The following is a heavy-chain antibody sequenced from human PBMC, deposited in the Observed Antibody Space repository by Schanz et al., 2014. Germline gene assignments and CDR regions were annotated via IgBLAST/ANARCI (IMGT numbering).Heavy chain of an antibody. CDR2: IYTSGST. Sequence: EVQLVESGGGLVQPGGSLRLSCAASGFTVSSNYMSWVRQAPGKGLEWVSVIYTSGSTYYADSVRGRFTFSRDNSKNTLYLQMNSLRTEDTAVYYCARGDMVRGGFDYWGQGTLVTVSS. V-gene: IGHV3-66*01. CDR1: GFTVSSNY. D-gene: IGHD3-10*01. CDR3: ARGDMVRGGFDY. J-gene: IGHJ4*02.